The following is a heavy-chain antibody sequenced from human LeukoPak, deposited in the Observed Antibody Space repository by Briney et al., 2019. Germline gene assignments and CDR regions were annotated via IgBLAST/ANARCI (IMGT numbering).Heavy chain of an antibody. CDR1: VYTFTNFY. J-gene: IGHJ4*02. CDR2: ISPSGDRT. Sequence: ASVKVSCKASVYTFTNFYIHCVRQAPRQGLEWMGKISPSGDRTIYAQTFRGRVTMTKDTSTSTVYMEVSSLRSEDTAVYYCAREQSGGTFDDWGQGTLVTVSS. CDR3: AREQSGGTFDD. D-gene: IGHD1-26*01. V-gene: IGHV1-46*01.